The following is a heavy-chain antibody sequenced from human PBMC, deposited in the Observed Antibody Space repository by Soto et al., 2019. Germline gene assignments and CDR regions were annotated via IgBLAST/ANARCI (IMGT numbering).Heavy chain of an antibody. D-gene: IGHD3-22*01. V-gene: IGHV3-48*03. Sequence: GSPSIGCAASGLTFSNSEVYWVRQAPGKGLEWLSYISTTGGTRYHADSVKGRFTISRDNANNLLYLQMNSLRAEDTAVYYCEREGGSGYLSYGIDVWGQGTSVTGSS. CDR3: EREGGSGYLSYGIDV. J-gene: IGHJ6*02. CDR2: ISTTGGTR. CDR1: GLTFSNSE.